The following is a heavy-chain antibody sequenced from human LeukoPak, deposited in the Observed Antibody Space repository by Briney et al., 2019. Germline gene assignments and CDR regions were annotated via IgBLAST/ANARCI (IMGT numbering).Heavy chain of an antibody. Sequence: GASVKVSCKASGYTFTNYAINWVRQAPGQGLEWMGWIKTNTENPTYAQGFTGRFVVSLDTSVSMAYLQISSLKAEDTAVYYCARAGDEKDDAFDIWGQGTMVTVSS. CDR3: ARAGDEKDDAFDI. CDR2: IKTNTENP. D-gene: IGHD7-27*01. V-gene: IGHV7-4-1*04. CDR1: GYTFTNYA. J-gene: IGHJ3*02.